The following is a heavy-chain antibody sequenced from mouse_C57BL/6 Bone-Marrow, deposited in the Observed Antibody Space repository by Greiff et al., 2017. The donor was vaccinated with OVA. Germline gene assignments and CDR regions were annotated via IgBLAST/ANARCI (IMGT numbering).Heavy chain of an antibody. CDR3: ARERFAY. J-gene: IGHJ3*01. Sequence: EVQLQQSGPVLVKPGASVKMSCKASGYTFTDYYMNWVKQSHGKSLEWIGVINPYNGGTSYNQQFKGQATLTVDQSSSTAYMELNSLTSEDSAVYYCARERFAYWGQGTLVTVSA. CDR2: INPYNGGT. V-gene: IGHV1-19*01. CDR1: GYTFTDYY.